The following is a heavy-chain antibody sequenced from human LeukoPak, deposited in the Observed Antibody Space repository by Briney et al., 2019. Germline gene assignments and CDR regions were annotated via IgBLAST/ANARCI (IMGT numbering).Heavy chain of an antibody. D-gene: IGHD5-24*01. Sequence: NTSETLSLTCTVSGGSISSYYWSWIRQPPGKGLEWIGYIYYSGSTNYNPSLKSRVTISVDTSKNQFSLKLSSVTAADTAVYYCAREREMYGAFDIWGQGTMVTVSS. V-gene: IGHV4-59*01. J-gene: IGHJ3*02. CDR2: IYYSGST. CDR3: AREREMYGAFDI. CDR1: GGSISSYY.